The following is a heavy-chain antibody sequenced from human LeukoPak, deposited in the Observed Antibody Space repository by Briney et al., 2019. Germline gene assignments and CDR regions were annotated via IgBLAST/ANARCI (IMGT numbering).Heavy chain of an antibody. V-gene: IGHV3-48*01. Sequence: GGSLRLSCAASGFTFSTYSMSWVRQAPGKGLEWVSYISSSSSTISYPDSVKGRFTISRDNAKNSLYLQMNSLRAEDTAVYYCASGYYDFWSGPPSPGDYYYYGMDVWGQGTTVTVSS. CDR2: ISSSSSTI. D-gene: IGHD3-3*01. CDR3: ASGYYDFWSGPPSPGDYYYYGMDV. CDR1: GFTFSTYS. J-gene: IGHJ6*02.